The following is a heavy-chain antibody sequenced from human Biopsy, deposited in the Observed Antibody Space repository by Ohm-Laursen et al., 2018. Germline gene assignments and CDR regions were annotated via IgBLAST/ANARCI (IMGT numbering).Heavy chain of an antibody. V-gene: IGHV3-53*05. J-gene: IGHJ4*02. CDR1: GFVVSGTQ. Sequence: SLRLSCAASGFVVSGTQMSWVRQAPRKGLEWVSVIYSGDSTYYADSVKGRFTISRDNAKNSLYLQMSSLRAEDTAFYYCAKEGPPKDYSSSFHSWGQGTLVTVSS. CDR3: AKEGPPKDYSSSFHS. CDR2: IYSGDST. D-gene: IGHD6-13*01.